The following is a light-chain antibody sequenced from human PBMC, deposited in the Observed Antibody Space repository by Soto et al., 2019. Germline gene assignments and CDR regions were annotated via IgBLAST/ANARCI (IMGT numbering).Light chain of an antibody. J-gene: IGLJ1*01. V-gene: IGLV2-8*01. CDR3: SSYAGSNYPYV. CDR1: SSDVGYYNY. Sequence: LTQPPSASGSPGQSVTIACTGTSSDVGYYNYVSWYQQPPGKAPKLLIYDVSKRPSGVPDRFSGSKSGNTASLTVSGLQAEDEGDYYCSSYAGSNYPYVFGTGTKVTVL. CDR2: DVS.